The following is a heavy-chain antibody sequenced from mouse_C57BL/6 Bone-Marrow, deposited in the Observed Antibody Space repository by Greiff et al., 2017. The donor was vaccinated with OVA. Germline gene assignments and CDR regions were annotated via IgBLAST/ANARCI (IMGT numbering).Heavy chain of an antibody. Sequence: EVHLVESGGGLVKPGGSLKLSCAASGFTFSSYAMSWVRQTPEKRLEWVATISDGGSYTYYPDNVKGRFTISRDNAKNNLYLQMSHLKSEDTAMYYCARDRGGYYGFAYWGQGTLVTVSA. CDR3: ARDRGGYYGFAY. V-gene: IGHV5-4*01. CDR1: GFTFSSYA. J-gene: IGHJ3*01. CDR2: ISDGGSYT. D-gene: IGHD2-3*01.